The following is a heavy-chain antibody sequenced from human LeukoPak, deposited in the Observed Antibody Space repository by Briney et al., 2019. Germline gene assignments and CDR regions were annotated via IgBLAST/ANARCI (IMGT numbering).Heavy chain of an antibody. Sequence: GGSLRLSCAASGFTFSSYGMHWVRQAPGKGLEWVAVISYDGSNKYYVDSVKGRFTISRDNSKNTLYLQMNSLRAEDTAVYYCAKDLEAWNYYYYYMDVWGKGTTVTVSS. V-gene: IGHV3-30*18. J-gene: IGHJ6*03. CDR2: ISYDGSNK. CDR1: GFTFSSYG. D-gene: IGHD1-1*01. CDR3: AKDLEAWNYYYYYMDV.